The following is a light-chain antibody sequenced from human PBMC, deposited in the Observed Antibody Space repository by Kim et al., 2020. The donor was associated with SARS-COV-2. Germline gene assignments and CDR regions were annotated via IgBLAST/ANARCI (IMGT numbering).Light chain of an antibody. CDR2: RNN. Sequence: LTQPPSVSKDLRQTATLTCTGNSNDVGNQGAAWLQQHQGHPPKLLSYRNNNRPSGISERLSASRSGNTASLTITGLQPEDEADYYCLAWDTSLSAWVFGGGTKLTVL. V-gene: IGLV10-54*01. CDR1: SNDVGNQG. CDR3: LAWDTSLSAWV. J-gene: IGLJ3*02.